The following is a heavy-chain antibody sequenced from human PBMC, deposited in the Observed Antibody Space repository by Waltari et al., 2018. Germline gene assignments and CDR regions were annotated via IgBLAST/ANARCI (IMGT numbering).Heavy chain of an antibody. V-gene: IGHV4-34*01. CDR3: ARGWLQVAPPHYYYMDV. CDR2: INHNASP. J-gene: IGHJ6*03. CDR1: GVSFRGYY. Sequence: QVQLLQWGAGLLQPSETLSLTCAVYGVSFRGYYWSWLRQLPGKGLAWLGEINHNASPDYNPSLKSRATISIETSKNQFSLKLDSVTAADTGVYYCARGWLQVAPPHYYYMDVWDRGTAVTVSS. D-gene: IGHD6-19*01.